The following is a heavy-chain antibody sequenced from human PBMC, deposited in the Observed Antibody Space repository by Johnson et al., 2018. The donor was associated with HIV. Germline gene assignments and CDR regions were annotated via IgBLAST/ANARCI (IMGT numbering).Heavy chain of an antibody. Sequence: VHLVESGGGLVQPGRSLRLSCAASGLTFDDYGMHWVRQAPGKGLEWVSVISWNSGTIGYADSVKGRFTISRDNGKNSLYLQMNSLRLEDTAFYFCAKAKYSSSADAFDIWGQGTMVTVSS. J-gene: IGHJ3*02. CDR2: ISWNSGTI. CDR1: GLTFDDYG. V-gene: IGHV3-9*01. CDR3: AKAKYSSSADAFDI. D-gene: IGHD6-6*01.